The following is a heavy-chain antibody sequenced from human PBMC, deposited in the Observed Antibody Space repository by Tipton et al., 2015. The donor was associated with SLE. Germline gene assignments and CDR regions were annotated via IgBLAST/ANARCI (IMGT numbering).Heavy chain of an antibody. V-gene: IGHV3-23*01. CDR3: AKAYRGSYYLGDAFDI. CDR1: GFTFSSYA. CDR2: ISGSGGST. Sequence: GSLRLSCAASGFTFSSYAMSWVRQAPGKGLEWVSAISGSGGSTYYADSVKGRFTISRDNSKNTLYLQMNSLRAEDTAVYYCAKAYRGSYYLGDAFDIWGQGTMVTVSS. J-gene: IGHJ3*02. D-gene: IGHD1-26*01.